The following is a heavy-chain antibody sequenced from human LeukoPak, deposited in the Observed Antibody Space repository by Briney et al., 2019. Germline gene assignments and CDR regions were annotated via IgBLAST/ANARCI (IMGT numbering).Heavy chain of an antibody. J-gene: IGHJ4*02. V-gene: IGHV1-2*04. CDR3: ARAIDVAGALDCFDY. Sequence: GASVKVSCKASGYTFTGYYIHWVRQAPGQGLEWMGWINPNSGGTNCEQKFQGWVTMTRDTSISTAYMELSRLRSDDTAVYYCARAIDVAGALDCFDYWGQGTLVTVSS. D-gene: IGHD2-21*01. CDR2: INPNSGGT. CDR1: GYTFTGYY.